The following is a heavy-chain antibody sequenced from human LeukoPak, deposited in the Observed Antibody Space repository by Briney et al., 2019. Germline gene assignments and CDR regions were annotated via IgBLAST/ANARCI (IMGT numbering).Heavy chain of an antibody. Sequence: ASVKVSCKASGYTFTSYGISWVRQAPGQGLEWMGWISGYKGNTNYAQKLQGRVTMTTDTSTSTAYMELRSLRSDDTAVYYCARGYYDSGGYYYYYYGMDVWGQGTTVTVSS. CDR3: ARGYYDSGGYYYYYYGMDV. V-gene: IGHV1-18*01. J-gene: IGHJ6*02. CDR2: ISGYKGNT. D-gene: IGHD3-22*01. CDR1: GYTFTSYG.